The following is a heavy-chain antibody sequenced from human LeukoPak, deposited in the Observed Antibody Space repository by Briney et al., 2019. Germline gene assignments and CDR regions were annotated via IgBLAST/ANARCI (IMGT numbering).Heavy chain of an antibody. CDR3: ARAGQYSSNNWFDP. CDR1: GFTFSSFW. V-gene: IGHV3-74*01. J-gene: IGHJ5*02. CDR2: MNSDGSTT. Sequence: GGSLRLSCAASGFTFSSFWMHWVRQAPGKGLVWVSRMNSDGSTTNYADSVKGRFTISRDNAKNTLYLQMNSLRGDDTAVYYCARAGQYSSNNWFDPWGQGTLVTVSS. D-gene: IGHD6-13*01.